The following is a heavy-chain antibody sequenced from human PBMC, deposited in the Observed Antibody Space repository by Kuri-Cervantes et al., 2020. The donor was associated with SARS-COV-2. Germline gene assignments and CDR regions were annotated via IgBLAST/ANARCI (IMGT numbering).Heavy chain of an antibody. CDR3: SRDIAGYSYPAYYFDY. Sequence: GESLKISCSASGFTFSSYAMHWVRQAPGKGLEYVSAISSNGGSTYYADSVKGRFTISRDNSKNTLYLQMNSLRAEDTAVYYCSRDIAGYSYPAYYFDYWGQGTLVTVSS. CDR1: GFTFSSYA. D-gene: IGHD5-18*01. CDR2: ISSNGGST. J-gene: IGHJ4*02. V-gene: IGHV3-64*04.